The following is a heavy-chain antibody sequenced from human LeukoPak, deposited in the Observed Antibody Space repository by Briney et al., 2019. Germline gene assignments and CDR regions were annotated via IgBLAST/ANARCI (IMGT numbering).Heavy chain of an antibody. Sequence: AASVKVSCKASGYTFTSYDINWVRQAPGQGLEWMGWISAYNGNTNYAQKLQGRVTMTTDTSTSTAYMELRSLRSDDTAVYYCARTYNRGYYYYYMDVWGKGTTVTVSS. J-gene: IGHJ6*03. V-gene: IGHV1-18*01. D-gene: IGHD2/OR15-2a*01. CDR1: GYTFTSYD. CDR3: ARTYNRGYYYYYMDV. CDR2: ISAYNGNT.